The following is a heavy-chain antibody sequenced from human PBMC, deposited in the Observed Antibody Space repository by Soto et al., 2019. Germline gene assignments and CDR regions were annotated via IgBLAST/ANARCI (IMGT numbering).Heavy chain of an antibody. CDR3: ALIIVPAAIHSRYAKD. J-gene: IGHJ4*02. D-gene: IGHD2-2*01. V-gene: IGHV3-23*01. CDR2: ISGSGGST. CDR1: GFTFSSYA. Sequence: PGGSLRLSCAASGFTFSSYAMNWVRQAPGKGLEWVSAISGSGGSTYYADSVKGRFTISRDNSKNTLYLQMNSLRAEDTAVYYCALIIVPAAIHSRYAKDWGQGTLVTVSS.